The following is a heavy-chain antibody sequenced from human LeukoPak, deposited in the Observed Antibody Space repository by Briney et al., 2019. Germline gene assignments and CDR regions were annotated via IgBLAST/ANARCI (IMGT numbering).Heavy chain of an antibody. D-gene: IGHD6-19*01. V-gene: IGHV4-4*02. J-gene: IGHJ3*02. CDR2: IYHSGST. CDR3: ARAPSGWDAFDI. CDR1: GGSISSSNW. Sequence: SGTLSLTCAVSGGSISSSNWWSWVRQPPGKGLEWIGEIYHSGSTNYNPSLKSRVTMSVDTSKTQFSLKLSSVTAADTAVYYCARAPSGWDAFDIWGQGTMVTVSS.